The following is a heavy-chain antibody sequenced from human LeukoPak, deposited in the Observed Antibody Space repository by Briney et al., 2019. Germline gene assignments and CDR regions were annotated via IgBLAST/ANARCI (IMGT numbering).Heavy chain of an antibody. V-gene: IGHV1-69*04. CDR2: IIPILGIA. CDR1: GGTFSSYA. J-gene: IGHJ4*02. D-gene: IGHD3-16*01. CDR3: ARGEGELMPIY. Sequence: TSVKVSCKASGGTFSSYAISWVRQAPGQGLEWMGRIIPILGIANYAQKFQGRVTITADKSTSTAYMELSSLRSEDTAVYYCARGEGELMPIYWGQGTLVIVSS.